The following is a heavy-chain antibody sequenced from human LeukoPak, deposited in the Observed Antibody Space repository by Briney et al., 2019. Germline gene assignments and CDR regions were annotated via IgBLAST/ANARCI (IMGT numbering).Heavy chain of an antibody. CDR3: AREPSPSEGVGATLDY. Sequence: GASVNVSFKASGYTFTSYGISWVRQAPGQGLEWVGWISAYNGNTNYAQKLQGRGTMTTDTSTSTAYMELRSLRSDDTAVYYCAREPSPSEGVGATLDYWGQGTLVTVSS. J-gene: IGHJ4*02. V-gene: IGHV1-18*01. CDR1: GYTFTSYG. CDR2: ISAYNGNT. D-gene: IGHD1-26*01.